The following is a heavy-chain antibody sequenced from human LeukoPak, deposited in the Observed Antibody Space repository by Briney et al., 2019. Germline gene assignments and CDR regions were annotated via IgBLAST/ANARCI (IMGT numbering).Heavy chain of an antibody. J-gene: IGHJ4*02. CDR3: ATGYCSGGSCLFDY. V-gene: IGHV4-59*01. CDR2: IYYSGST. D-gene: IGHD2-15*01. CDR1: GGSISSYY. Sequence: SETLSLTCTVPGGSISSYYWSWIRQPPGKGLEWIGYIYYSGSTNSNPSLKSRVCESMDTSKNQFSLKRSSVTAADTAVYYCATGYCSGGSCLFDYWGQGTLVTVSS.